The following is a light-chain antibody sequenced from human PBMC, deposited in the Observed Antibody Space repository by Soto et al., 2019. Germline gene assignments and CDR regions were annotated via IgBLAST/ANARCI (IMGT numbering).Light chain of an antibody. CDR1: QTISTY. J-gene: IGKJ2*01. V-gene: IGKV1-39*01. CDR3: QQSHGIPYT. Sequence: DIQMTQSPSSLSASVGDRVTITCRASQTISTYLNWYQQETGKAPKLLIYAACSLQSGVPARFSGSGSGTDLTLTIRSLQPDDFAPYYCQQSHGIPYTFGQGTKLEIK. CDR2: AAC.